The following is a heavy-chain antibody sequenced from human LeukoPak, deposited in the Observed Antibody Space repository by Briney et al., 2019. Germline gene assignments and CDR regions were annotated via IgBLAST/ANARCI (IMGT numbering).Heavy chain of an antibody. CDR3: ARADWDTAMIDY. J-gene: IGHJ4*02. Sequence: GGSLRLSCAASGFTFSSYGMHWVRQAPGKGLEWVAVISYDGSNKYYADSVKGRFTISRDNSKNTLYLQMNSLRAEDTAVYYCARADWDTAMIDYWGQGTVVTVSS. D-gene: IGHD5-18*01. V-gene: IGHV3-30*03. CDR2: ISYDGSNK. CDR1: GFTFSSYG.